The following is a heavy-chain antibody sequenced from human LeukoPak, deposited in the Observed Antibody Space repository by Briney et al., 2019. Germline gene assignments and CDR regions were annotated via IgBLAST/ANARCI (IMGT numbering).Heavy chain of an antibody. Sequence: SETLSHTCTVSGGSITSGNYYWSWIRQPAGKGLEWIGRIHTSGNTNYNPSLKSRVTISVDTSKNQFFLHLSSVTAADTAVYYCARLSTGSLHYFDCWGQGTLVTVSS. CDR1: GGSITSGNYY. CDR3: ARLSTGSLHYFDC. CDR2: IHTSGNT. J-gene: IGHJ4*02. D-gene: IGHD1-1*01. V-gene: IGHV4-61*02.